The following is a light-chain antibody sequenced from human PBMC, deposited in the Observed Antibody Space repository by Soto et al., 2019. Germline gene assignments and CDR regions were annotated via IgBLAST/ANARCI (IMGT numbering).Light chain of an antibody. J-gene: IGKJ2*01. CDR1: QSVSSSY. Sequence: EIVLTQSPGTLSLSPGERATLSCRASQSVSSSYLAWYQQRPGRPPRLLIYGASSRATGIPDRFSGSGSGTDFTLTISRLESEDSALYYCHQYGSSPPMYTFGQGTKLEI. V-gene: IGKV3-20*01. CDR3: HQYGSSPPMYT. CDR2: GAS.